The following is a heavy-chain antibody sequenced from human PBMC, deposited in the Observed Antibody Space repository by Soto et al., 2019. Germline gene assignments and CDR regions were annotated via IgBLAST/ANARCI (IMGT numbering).Heavy chain of an antibody. J-gene: IGHJ4*02. CDR1: GYGFTTYG. Sequence: QVHLVQSGAEVKKPGASVKVSCKGSGYGFTTYGITWVRQAPGQGLEWMAWISAHNGNTNYAQKLQGRVTVTRDTSTSTAYMELSSLRSAVTAVYYCARGRYGAYWGQGALVTASS. D-gene: IGHD3-10*01. CDR3: ARGRYGAY. CDR2: ISAHNGNT. V-gene: IGHV1-18*01.